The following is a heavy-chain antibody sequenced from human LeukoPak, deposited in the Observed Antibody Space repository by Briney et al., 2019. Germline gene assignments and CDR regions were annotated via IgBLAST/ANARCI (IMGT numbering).Heavy chain of an antibody. J-gene: IGHJ4*02. CDR2: ISGSGGST. CDR1: GFTFSSYA. V-gene: IGHV3-23*01. D-gene: IGHD3-10*01. CDR3: AKSITMVRGVIITSNYFDY. Sequence: TGGSLRLSCAASGFTFSSYAMSWVRQAPGKGLEWVSAISGSGGSTYYADSVEGRFTISRDNSKNTLYLQMNSLRAEDTAVYYCAKSITMVRGVIITSNYFDYWGQGTLVTVSS.